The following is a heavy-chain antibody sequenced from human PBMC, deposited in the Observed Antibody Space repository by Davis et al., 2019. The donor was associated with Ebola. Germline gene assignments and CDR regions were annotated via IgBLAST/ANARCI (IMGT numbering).Heavy chain of an antibody. D-gene: IGHD5-24*01. Sequence: LSLTCAASGFTFSSYWMSWVRQAPGKGLEWVANIKQGGSEKYYVDSVKGRFTISRDNAKNSLYLQMNSLRAEDTAVYYCARGRWLQSAYFDYWGQGTLVTVSS. CDR3: ARGRWLQSAYFDY. CDR1: GFTFSSYW. J-gene: IGHJ4*02. CDR2: IKQGGSEK. V-gene: IGHV3-7*01.